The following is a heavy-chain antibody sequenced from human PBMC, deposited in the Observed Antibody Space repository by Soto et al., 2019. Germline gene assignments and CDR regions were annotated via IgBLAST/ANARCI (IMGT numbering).Heavy chain of an antibody. J-gene: IGHJ6*03. CDR3: ARLGHTDYYYYMAV. CDR2: IYPGDSDT. Sequence: GESLKISCEGSGYSFTSYWIGWVRQMPGKGLEGLGIIYPGDSDTRYSPSFQGQVTTSADKSISTAYLQSSSLKASDAAMYYRARLGHTDYYYYMAVWGKGTSVTVSS. V-gene: IGHV5-51*01. CDR1: GYSFTSYW.